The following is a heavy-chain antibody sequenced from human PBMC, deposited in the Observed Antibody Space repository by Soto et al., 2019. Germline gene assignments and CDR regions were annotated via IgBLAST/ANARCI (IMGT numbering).Heavy chain of an antibody. CDR2: ISGSGGST. J-gene: IGHJ4*02. CDR3: AKDPRYCAYGGGDCSEVDY. D-gene: IGHD2-21*02. V-gene: IGHV3-23*01. Sequence: GGSLRLSCAASGFTFSSYAMSWVRQAPGKGLEWVSAISGSGGSTYYADSVKGRFTISRDNSKNTLYLQMNSLRAEDTAVYYCAKDPRYCAYGGGDCSEVDYWGQGTLVTVSS. CDR1: GFTFSSYA.